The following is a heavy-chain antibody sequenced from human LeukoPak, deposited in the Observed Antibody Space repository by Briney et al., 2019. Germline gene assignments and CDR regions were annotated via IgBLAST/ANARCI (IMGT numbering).Heavy chain of an antibody. CDR3: ARGQSCFSTSCFFDY. J-gene: IGHJ4*02. Sequence: PGGSLRLSWAASGFPVRSHYMGWVRPAPGKGLEWGSVIYSGGTKYYADSVKGRFTISRDKSKNTLYLQMNSLRAEDTAVYYCARGQSCFSTSCFFDYWGRGTLVTVSS. CDR1: GFPVRSHY. V-gene: IGHV3-53*01. D-gene: IGHD2-2*01. CDR2: IYSGGTK.